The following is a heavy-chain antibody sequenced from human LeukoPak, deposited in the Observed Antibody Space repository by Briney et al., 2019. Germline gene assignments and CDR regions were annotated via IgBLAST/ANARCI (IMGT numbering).Heavy chain of an antibody. CDR1: GGSFSGYY. Sequence: SETLSLTCAVYGGSFSGYYWSWIRQPPVKGLEWIGEINHSGSTNYNPSLKSRVTISVDTSKNQFSLKLSSVTAADTAVYYCAKGQLWYLDYWGQGTLVTVSS. D-gene: IGHD5-18*01. CDR2: INHSGST. CDR3: AKGQLWYLDY. J-gene: IGHJ4*02. V-gene: IGHV4-34*01.